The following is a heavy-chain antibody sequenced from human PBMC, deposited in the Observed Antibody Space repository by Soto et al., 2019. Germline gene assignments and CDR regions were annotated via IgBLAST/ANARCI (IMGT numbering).Heavy chain of an antibody. CDR3: ARGGIVATIPYYYYYGMDV. V-gene: IGHV1-2*04. CDR1: GYTFTGYY. Sequence: GSVQVSCMASGYTFTGYYMHWVRQAPGQGLEWMGWINPNSGGTNYAQKFQGWVTMTRDTSISTAYMELSRLRSDDTAVYYCARGGIVATIPYYYYYGMDVWGQGTTVTVSS. J-gene: IGHJ6*02. CDR2: INPNSGGT. D-gene: IGHD5-12*01.